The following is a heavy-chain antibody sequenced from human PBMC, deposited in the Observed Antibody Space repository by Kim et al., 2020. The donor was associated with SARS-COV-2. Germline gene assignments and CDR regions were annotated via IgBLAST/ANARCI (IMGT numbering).Heavy chain of an antibody. D-gene: IGHD3-22*01. Sequence: GGSLRLSCAASGFRFSSYAMSWVRQAPGKGLEWVSVISGSGSSIYYADSMKGRFTISRDNSRNTLYLQMNSLRAEDTAVYYCTKDGYYFDSASYFDHWGQGTLVTVSS. V-gene: IGHV3-23*01. CDR3: TKDGYYFDSASYFDH. J-gene: IGHJ4*02. CDR2: ISGSGSSI. CDR1: GFRFSSYA.